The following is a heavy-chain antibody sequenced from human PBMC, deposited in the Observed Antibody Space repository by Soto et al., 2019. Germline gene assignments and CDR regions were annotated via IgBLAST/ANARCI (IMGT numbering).Heavy chain of an antibody. CDR2: IYWDDDK. V-gene: IGHV2-5*02. CDR3: ARRGYDYVWGRYRFFDY. CDR1: GFSLSTSGLG. Sequence: QITLKESGPTLVKPTQTLTLTCTFSGFSLSTSGLGVGWIRQPPGKALEWLGIIYWDDDKRYSPSLKSRLTITEDTSKNQVVLTLTNMDPVDTATYYCARRGYDYVWGRYRFFDYWGQGILVTVSS. J-gene: IGHJ4*02. D-gene: IGHD3-16*02.